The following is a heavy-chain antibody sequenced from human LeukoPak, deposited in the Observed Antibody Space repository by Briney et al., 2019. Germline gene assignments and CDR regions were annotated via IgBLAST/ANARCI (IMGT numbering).Heavy chain of an antibody. V-gene: IGHV4-61*02. CDR3: ARGFFGCDY. D-gene: IGHD3-3*01. CDR2: IYTSGST. J-gene: IGHJ4*02. CDR1: GGSISSGSYY. Sequence: ASETLSLTCTVSGGSISSGSYYWNWIRQPAGKGLEWIGRIYTSGSTNYNPSLKSRVTILVDTSKNQFSLKLSSVTAADTAVYYCARGFFGCDYWGQGILVTASS.